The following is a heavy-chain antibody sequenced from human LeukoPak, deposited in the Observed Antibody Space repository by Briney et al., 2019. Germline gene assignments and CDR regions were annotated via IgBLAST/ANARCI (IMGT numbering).Heavy chain of an antibody. CDR2: INPNSGDT. CDR1: GYTFTGYY. J-gene: IGHJ3*02. CDR3: ARGETEETGTRPDAFDI. V-gene: IGHV1-2*02. Sequence: ASVKVSCKASGYTFTGYYMHWVRQAPGQGLEWMGWINPNSGDTKYAQKFQGRVTMTRDTSISTAYMELTRLRSDDSAVYYCARGETEETGTRPDAFDIWGQGTMVTVYS. D-gene: IGHD6-13*01.